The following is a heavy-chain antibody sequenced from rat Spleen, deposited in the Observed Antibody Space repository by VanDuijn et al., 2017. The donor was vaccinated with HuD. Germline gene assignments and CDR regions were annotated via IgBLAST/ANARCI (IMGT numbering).Heavy chain of an antibody. Sequence: EVQLVESGGGLVQPGRSMKLSCAASGLSFSNYDMAWVRQAPTKGLEWVASISPTGARDNYRDSVKGRFTISRDNAKSTLYLQMNSLRSEDTATYYCASPYGGSLSYFDYWGQGVMVTVSS. CDR3: ASPYGGSLSYFDY. D-gene: IGHD1-11*01. CDR1: GLSFSNYD. J-gene: IGHJ2*01. CDR2: ISPTGARD. V-gene: IGHV5-25*01.